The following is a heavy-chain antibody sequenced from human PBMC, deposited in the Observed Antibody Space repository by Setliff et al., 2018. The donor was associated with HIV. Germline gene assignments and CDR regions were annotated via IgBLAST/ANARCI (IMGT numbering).Heavy chain of an antibody. CDR1: GSSFVDFW. Sequence: GESLKISCHLSGSSFVDFWIGWVRQMPGKGLEWVGFIYPGDSDSRYSPSFQGQVTISADKSISTAYLQWSSLKASDTAMYYCVRYIGAAAGYIDHWGQGTLVTVSS. CDR3: VRYIGAAAGYIDH. CDR2: IYPGDSDS. V-gene: IGHV5-51*01. D-gene: IGHD6-25*01. J-gene: IGHJ4*02.